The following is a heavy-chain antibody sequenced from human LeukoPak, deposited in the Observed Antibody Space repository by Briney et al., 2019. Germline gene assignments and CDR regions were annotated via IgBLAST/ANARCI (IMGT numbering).Heavy chain of an antibody. V-gene: IGHV3-23*01. Sequence: GGSLRLSCEASGFSFSIYGMSWVRQAPGKGLEWVSGISGSGGNTYYAEALTGRFTVSRDNSKNTLYLQMNSLRAEDTAVYYCACGYYYFDYWGQGTLVTVSS. D-gene: IGHD3-22*01. J-gene: IGHJ4*02. CDR1: GFSFSIYG. CDR3: ACGYYYFDY. CDR2: ISGSGGNT.